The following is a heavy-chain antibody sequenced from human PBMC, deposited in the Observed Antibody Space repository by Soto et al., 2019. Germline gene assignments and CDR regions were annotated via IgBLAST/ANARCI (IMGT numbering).Heavy chain of an antibody. Sequence: KGLEWVANIKQDGSEKYYVASVKGRFTISRDNAKNSLYLQMNSLRAEDTAVYYCSIFQAEDGIRDLLSVSAFLLHGSSDL. V-gene: IGHV3-7*01. CDR2: IKQDGSEK. J-gene: IGHJ2*01. D-gene: IGHD3-9*01. CDR3: SIFQAEDGIRDLLSVSAFLLHGSSDL.